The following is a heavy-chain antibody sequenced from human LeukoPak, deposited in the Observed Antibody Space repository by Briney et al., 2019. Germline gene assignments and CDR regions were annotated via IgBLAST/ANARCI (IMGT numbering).Heavy chain of an antibody. V-gene: IGHV4-31*03. CDR3: ARDPLGGAAAGTGVPRGY. J-gene: IGHJ4*02. D-gene: IGHD6-13*01. Sequence: SETLSLTCTVSGGSISSGGYYWSWIRQHPGKGLEWIGYIYYSGSTYFNPSLKSRVTISVDTSKNQFSLKLSSVTAADTAVYYCARDPLGGAAAGTGVPRGYWGQGTLVTVSS. CDR2: IYYSGST. CDR1: GGSISSGGYY.